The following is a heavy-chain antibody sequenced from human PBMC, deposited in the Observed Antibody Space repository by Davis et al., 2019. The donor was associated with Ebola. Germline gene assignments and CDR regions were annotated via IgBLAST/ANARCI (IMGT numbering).Heavy chain of an antibody. Sequence: LRLSCTVSGGSIRSGGYYWSWIRQYPGQGLEWIGYISSSGSTYSNPSLKSRLFMSLDTSQNQFSLQLNSVTAADTAVYFCARDLTSWGRGTLVTVSS. CDR1: GGSIRSGGYY. CDR3: ARDLTS. V-gene: IGHV4-31*03. CDR2: ISSSGST. J-gene: IGHJ5*02.